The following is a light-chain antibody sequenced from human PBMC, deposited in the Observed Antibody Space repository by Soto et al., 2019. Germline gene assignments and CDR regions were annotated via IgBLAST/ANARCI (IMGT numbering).Light chain of an antibody. Sequence: QSVLTQPPSVSAAAGQKVTITCSGASTNIGKNDLAWNQQLPGRAPKLLIFDTDQRPSGIPDRFSGSKSGTSTALDITGLQTGDEADYYCETWDTRLSAVVFGGGTKVTVL. V-gene: IGLV1-51*01. CDR3: ETWDTRLSAVV. CDR1: STNIGKND. CDR2: DTD. J-gene: IGLJ2*01.